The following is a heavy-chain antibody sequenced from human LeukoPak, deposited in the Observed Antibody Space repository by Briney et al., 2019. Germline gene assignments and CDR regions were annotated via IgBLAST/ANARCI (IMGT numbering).Heavy chain of an antibody. CDR1: NYIFASYG. V-gene: IGHV1-18*04. J-gene: IGHJ4*02. D-gene: IGHD2-2*01. Sequence: ASVKVSCKTSNYIFASYGISWLRQAPGQGLEWMGWISAYNGDTNFAQNLQGRVTFTTDTSTSTVYMELRSLRSDDTAVYYCARAGRTSTGVFDNWGQGTLVTVSS. CDR3: ARAGRTSTGVFDN. CDR2: ISAYNGDT.